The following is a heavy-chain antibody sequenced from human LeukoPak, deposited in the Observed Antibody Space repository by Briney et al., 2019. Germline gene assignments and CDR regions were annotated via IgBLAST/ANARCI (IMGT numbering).Heavy chain of an antibody. J-gene: IGHJ4*02. Sequence: SVKVSCKASGYTFTSYYMHWVRQAPGQGLEWMGRIIPILGIANYAQKFQGRVTITADKSTSTAYMELSSLRSEDTAVYYCARDRYDSSGYYWGQGTLVTVSS. CDR3: ARDRYDSSGYY. D-gene: IGHD3-22*01. V-gene: IGHV1-69*04. CDR1: GYTFTSYY. CDR2: IIPILGIA.